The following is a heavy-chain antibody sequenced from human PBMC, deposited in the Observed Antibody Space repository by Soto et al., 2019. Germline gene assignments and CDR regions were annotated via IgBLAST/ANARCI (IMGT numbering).Heavy chain of an antibody. D-gene: IGHD6-13*01. CDR1: GGSFSGYY. Sequence: PSETLSLTCAVYGGSFSGYYWSWIRQPPGKGLEWIGEINHSGSTNYNPSLKSRVTISVDTSKNQFSLKLSSVTAADTAVYYCARGESSSWSENWFDPWGQGTLVTVSS. J-gene: IGHJ5*02. V-gene: IGHV4-34*01. CDR3: ARGESSSWSENWFDP. CDR2: INHSGST.